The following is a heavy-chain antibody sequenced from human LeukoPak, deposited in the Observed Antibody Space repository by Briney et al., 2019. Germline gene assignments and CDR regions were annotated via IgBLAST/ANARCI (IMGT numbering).Heavy chain of an antibody. CDR1: GGSISSGSYY. CDR3: ARGPNDYGDYDRFDP. D-gene: IGHD4-17*01. CDR2: IYTSGST. V-gene: IGHV4-61*02. Sequence: SQTLSLTCTVSGGSISSGSYYWSWIRQPAGKGLEWIGRIYTSGSTNYNPSLKSRVTISVDTSKNQFSLKLSSVTAADTAVYYCARGPNDYGDYDRFDPWGQGTLVTVSS. J-gene: IGHJ5*02.